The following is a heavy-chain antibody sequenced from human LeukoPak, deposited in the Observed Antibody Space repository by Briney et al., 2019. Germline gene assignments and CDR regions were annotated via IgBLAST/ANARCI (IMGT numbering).Heavy chain of an antibody. CDR3: ATTTGYSGSYPPGNI. CDR1: GGSISSGGYS. V-gene: IGHV4-30-2*01. CDR2: INHSGST. D-gene: IGHD1-26*01. Sequence: PSETLSLTCAVSGGSISSGGYSWSWIRQPPGKGLEWIGEINHSGSTNYNPSLKSRVTISVDTSKNQFSLKLSSVTAADTAVYYCATTTGYSGSYPPGNIWGQGTMVTVSS. J-gene: IGHJ3*02.